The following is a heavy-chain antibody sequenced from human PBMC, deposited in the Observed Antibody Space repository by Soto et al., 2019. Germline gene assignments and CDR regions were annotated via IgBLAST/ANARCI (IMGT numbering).Heavy chain of an antibody. CDR1: GGSISSYY. V-gene: IGHV4-59*01. D-gene: IGHD3-10*01. CDR3: ARGGTGSGSYYDYYYGMDV. Sequence: SETLSLTCTVSGGSISSYYWSWIRQPPGKGLEWIGYIYYSGSTNYNPSLKSRVTISVDTSKNQFSLKLSSVIAADTAVYYCARGGTGSGSYYDYYYGMDVWGQGTTVTVSS. CDR2: IYYSGST. J-gene: IGHJ6*02.